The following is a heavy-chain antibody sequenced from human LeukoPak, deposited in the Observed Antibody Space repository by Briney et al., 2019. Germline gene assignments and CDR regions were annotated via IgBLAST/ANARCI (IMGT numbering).Heavy chain of an antibody. CDR2: IYYSGGT. V-gene: IGHV4-59*01. D-gene: IGHD1-14*01. CDR1: GGSITTYY. J-gene: IGHJ5*02. CDR3: ARDNPANWFDP. Sequence: SETLSLTCTVSGGSITTYYWSWIRQSPGKGLEWIGYIYYSGGTNYNPSLKSRVTLSIDASKNQFSLRLSSVTAADTAIYYCARDNPANWFDPWGQGTLVTVSS.